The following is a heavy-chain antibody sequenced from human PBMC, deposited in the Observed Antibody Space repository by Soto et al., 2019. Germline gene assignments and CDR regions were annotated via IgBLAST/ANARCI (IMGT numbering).Heavy chain of an antibody. J-gene: IGHJ4*02. CDR1: GGSISSSSYY. CDR3: ARSLVGATTLGFDY. CDR2: IYYSGST. V-gene: IGHV4-39*01. D-gene: IGHD1-26*01. Sequence: QLQLQESGPGLVKPSETLSLTCTVSGGSISSSSYYWGWIRQPPGKGLEWIGSIYYSGSTYYNPSLXRXVSXSVDTSKNQFSLKLSSVTAADTAVYYCARSLVGATTLGFDYWGQGTLVTVSS.